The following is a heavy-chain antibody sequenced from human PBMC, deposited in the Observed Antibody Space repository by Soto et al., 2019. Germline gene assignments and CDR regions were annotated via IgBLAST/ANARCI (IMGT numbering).Heavy chain of an antibody. Sequence: PSETLSLTCGVSGGTVAISHWWSWVRQSPGGGLEWIGNVYHTGDTNFNPSLQSRVTISVDKSNNQFSLRLNSLTAADTAVYFCAREIVTAGGNNYFDPWGPGTLVTVSS. J-gene: IGHJ5*02. CDR1: GGTVAISHW. V-gene: IGHV4-4*02. CDR3: AREIVTAGGNNYFDP. D-gene: IGHD2-21*02. CDR2: VYHTGDT.